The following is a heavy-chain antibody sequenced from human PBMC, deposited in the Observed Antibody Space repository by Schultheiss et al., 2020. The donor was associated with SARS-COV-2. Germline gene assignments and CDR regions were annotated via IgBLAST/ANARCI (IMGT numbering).Heavy chain of an antibody. V-gene: IGHV3-66*03. D-gene: IGHD6-19*01. Sequence: GSLRLSCAASGFTVSSNYMSWVRQAPGKGLEWVSVIYSCGSTYYADSVKGRFTISRDNFKNTLYLQMNSLRAEDTAVYYCARDRAYSSGWNWGQGTLVTVSS. CDR2: IYSCGST. J-gene: IGHJ4*02. CDR1: GFTVSSNY. CDR3: ARDRAYSSGWN.